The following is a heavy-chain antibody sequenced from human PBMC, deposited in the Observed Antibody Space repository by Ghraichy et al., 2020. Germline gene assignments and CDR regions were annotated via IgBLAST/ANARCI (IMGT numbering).Heavy chain of an antibody. CDR3: ARAYDYVWGSYRFSFDY. CDR1: GFTFSSYW. CDR2: INSDGGST. D-gene: IGHD3-16*02. V-gene: IGHV3-74*01. J-gene: IGHJ4*02. Sequence: GGSLRLSCAASGFTFSSYWMHWVRQAPGKGLVWVSRINSDGGSTTYADSVKGRFTISKDNAKNTLYLQMNSLRAEDTAVYYCARAYDYVWGSYRFSFDYWGQGTLVTVSS.